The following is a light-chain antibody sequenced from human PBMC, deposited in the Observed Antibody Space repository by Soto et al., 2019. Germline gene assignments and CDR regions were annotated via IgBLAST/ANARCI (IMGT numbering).Light chain of an antibody. CDR3: AAWDDRLNGVFL. Sequence: QSALTQPPSASGTPGQRVTISCSGSSSNIGSNTVNWYQQLPGTAPKLLIYSNNQRPSGVPDRFSGSKSGTSASLAISGLQSEDDADYYCAAWDDRLNGVFLFATGPKVTVL. CDR1: SSNIGSNT. CDR2: SNN. J-gene: IGLJ1*01. V-gene: IGLV1-44*01.